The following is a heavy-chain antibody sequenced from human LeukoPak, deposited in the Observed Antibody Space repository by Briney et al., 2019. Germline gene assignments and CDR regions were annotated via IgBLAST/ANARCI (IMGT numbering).Heavy chain of an antibody. CDR1: GFTSSSYW. V-gene: IGHV3-7*01. J-gene: IGHJ5*02. CDR3: ASGYDFWSGYSGWFDP. CDR2: IKQDGSEK. Sequence: GGSLRLSCAASGFTSSSYWMSWVRQAPGKGLEWVANIKQDGSEKYYVDSVKGRFTISRDNAKNSLYLQMNSLRAEDTAVYYCASGYDFWSGYSGWFDPWGQGTLVTVSS. D-gene: IGHD3-3*01.